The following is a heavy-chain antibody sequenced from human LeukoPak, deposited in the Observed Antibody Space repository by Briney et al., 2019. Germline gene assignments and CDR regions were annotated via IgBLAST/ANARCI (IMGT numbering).Heavy chain of an antibody. Sequence: GGSLRLSCAASGFTLSSYSMNWVRQAPGTGLEWVSYISSSSSTIYYADSVKGRFTISRDNAKNSLYLQMNSLRAEDTAVYYCARDHHRRHYDSQARDTFDIWGPGTLVTVSS. D-gene: IGHD3-22*01. CDR2: ISSSSSTI. CDR3: ARDHHRRHYDSQARDTFDI. V-gene: IGHV3-48*01. CDR1: GFTLSSYS. J-gene: IGHJ3*02.